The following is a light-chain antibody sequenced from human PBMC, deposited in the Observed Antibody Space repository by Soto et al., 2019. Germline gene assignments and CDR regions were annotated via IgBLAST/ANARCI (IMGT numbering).Light chain of an antibody. V-gene: IGKV3-15*01. CDR2: GAF. CDR3: QQYNKWPLT. Sequence: EIMMTQSPATLSVSPGERATLSCRASQSVSANLAWYQQKPGQAPRLLIYGAFTRATGIPARFSGSGSGTEFTLTISSLQSEDFAVDYCQQYNKWPLTFGGGTKVEIK. CDR1: QSVSAN. J-gene: IGKJ4*01.